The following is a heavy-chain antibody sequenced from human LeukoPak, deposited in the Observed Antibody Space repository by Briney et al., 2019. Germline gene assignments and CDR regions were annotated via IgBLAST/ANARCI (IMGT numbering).Heavy chain of an antibody. D-gene: IGHD3-22*01. CDR2: ISAYNGNT. CDR3: ARDYYDSSGYYDY. J-gene: IGHJ4*02. Sequence: ASVKVSCKASGYTFTSYGISWVRQAPGQGLEWMGWISAYNGNTNYAQKLQGRVTMTRDTSTSTVYMELSSLRSEDTAVYYCARDYYDSSGYYDYWGQGTLVTVSS. CDR1: GYTFTSYG. V-gene: IGHV1-18*01.